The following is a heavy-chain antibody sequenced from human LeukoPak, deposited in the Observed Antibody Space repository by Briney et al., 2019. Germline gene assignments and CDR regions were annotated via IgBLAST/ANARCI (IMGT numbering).Heavy chain of an antibody. CDR1: GGSISSYY. CDR2: IYYSGST. CDR3: ASGFRGWYIIDY. J-gene: IGHJ4*02. D-gene: IGHD6-19*01. V-gene: IGHV4-59*01. Sequence: SETLSLTCTVSGGSISSYYWSWIRQPPGKGLEWIGYIYYSGSTNYNPSLKSRVTISVDTSKNQFSLKLSSVTAADTAVYYCASGFRGWYIIDYRGQGTLVTVSS.